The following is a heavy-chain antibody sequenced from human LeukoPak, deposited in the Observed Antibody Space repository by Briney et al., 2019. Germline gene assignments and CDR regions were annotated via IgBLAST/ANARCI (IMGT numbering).Heavy chain of an antibody. D-gene: IGHD6-19*01. J-gene: IGHJ4*02. CDR2: INPKSGVT. CDR3: ARRIAVAGSPVYYFDY. Sequence: RASVKISCKASAYTFSGYYMRWVRQDPGQGLEWMRWINPKSGVTNYAQKFQGRVTMTWDTSINTTFMELSRLRSDDTAVYYCARRIAVAGSPVYYFDYWGQGTLVTVSS. V-gene: IGHV1-2*02. CDR1: AYTFSGYY.